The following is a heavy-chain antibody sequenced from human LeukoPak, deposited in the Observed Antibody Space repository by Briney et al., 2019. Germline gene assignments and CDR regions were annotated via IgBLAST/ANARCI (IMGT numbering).Heavy chain of an antibody. Sequence: PAGSLSLSCAAYGFTIGGFAMTWVRQAQGQGLEWVSSIGSGYTTHSSESVKGRFTISRDNSQSTVFLQMNSLRAEDTALYYCAKDLHYYGAMDVWGQGTAVTVSS. D-gene: IGHD3-10*01. J-gene: IGHJ6*02. V-gene: IGHV3-23*01. CDR1: GFTIGGFA. CDR3: AKDLHYYGAMDV. CDR2: IGSGYTT.